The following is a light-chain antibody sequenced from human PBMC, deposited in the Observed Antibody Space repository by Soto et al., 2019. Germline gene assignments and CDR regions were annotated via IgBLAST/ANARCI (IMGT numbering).Light chain of an antibody. CDR3: QQYNDWPLT. V-gene: IGKV3D-15*01. CDR2: GAS. Sequence: EVGLTMSPGTLSLSTGERGTLSCRASQSVDSNLAWYQQKPGQTPRLLIYGASTRPTGIPARFSGSGSGTEFTPTIISLQSEDSAVYYCQQYNDWPLTFGGGTKVDNK. J-gene: IGKJ4*01. CDR1: QSVDSN.